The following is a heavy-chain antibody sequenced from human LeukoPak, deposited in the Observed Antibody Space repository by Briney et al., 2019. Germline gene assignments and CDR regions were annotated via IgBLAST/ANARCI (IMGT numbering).Heavy chain of an antibody. CDR3: ASPGRVTHFDY. CDR1: GGSISSYY. V-gene: IGHV4-39*01. D-gene: IGHD2-21*02. CDR2: IYYSGST. Sequence: PSETLSLTCSVSGGSISSYYWGWIRQPPGKGLEWIGSIYYSGSTYYNPSLKSRVTISVDTSKNQFSLKLSSVTAADTAVYYCASPGRVTHFDYWGQGTLVTVSS. J-gene: IGHJ4*02.